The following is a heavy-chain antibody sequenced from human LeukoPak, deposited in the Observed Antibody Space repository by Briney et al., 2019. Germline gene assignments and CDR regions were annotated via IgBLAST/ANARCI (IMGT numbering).Heavy chain of an antibody. Sequence: GASVKVSCKASGFTFTDSFIHWVRQAPGQGLEWMGWINPNSGGTNYAQKFQGRVTMTRDTSISTAYMDLNRLRSDDTAVYYCARVIAVADIPLDYWGQGTLVTVSS. CDR1: GFTFTDSF. CDR3: ARVIAVADIPLDY. CDR2: INPNSGGT. D-gene: IGHD6-19*01. V-gene: IGHV1-2*02. J-gene: IGHJ4*02.